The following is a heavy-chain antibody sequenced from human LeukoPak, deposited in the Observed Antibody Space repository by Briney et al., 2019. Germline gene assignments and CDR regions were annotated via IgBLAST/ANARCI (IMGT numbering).Heavy chain of an antibody. CDR2: INTNTGNP. Sequence: ASVKVSCKASGYTFTGYYMHWVRQAPGQGLEWMGWINTNTGNPTYAQGFTGRFVFSLDTSVSTAYLQISSLKAEDTAVYYCARVRRAAAGTAFDIWGQGTMVTVSS. CDR3: ARVRRAAAGTAFDI. V-gene: IGHV7-4-1*02. CDR1: GYTFTGYY. D-gene: IGHD6-13*01. J-gene: IGHJ3*02.